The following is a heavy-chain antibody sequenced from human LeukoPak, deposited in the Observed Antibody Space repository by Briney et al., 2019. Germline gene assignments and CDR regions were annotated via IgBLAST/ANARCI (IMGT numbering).Heavy chain of an antibody. CDR1: GFTFSSYA. D-gene: IGHD6-13*01. J-gene: IGHJ4*02. CDR3: AKPGIAAAPTGDFDY. CDR2: ISGSGGST. Sequence: GGSLRLSCAASGFTFSSYAMSWVGQAPGKGLEWVSGISGSGGSTYYADSVKGRFTISRENSKNTLYLQMDRLRAEDTAVYYCAKPGIAAAPTGDFDYWGQGTLVTVSS. V-gene: IGHV3-23*01.